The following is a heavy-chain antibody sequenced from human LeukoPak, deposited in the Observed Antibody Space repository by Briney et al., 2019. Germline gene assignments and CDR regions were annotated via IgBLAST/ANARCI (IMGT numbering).Heavy chain of an antibody. CDR2: INPSGGST. J-gene: IGHJ5*02. Sequence: ASVKVSCKASGYTFTTYYVHWVRQAPGQGLEWMGIINPSGGSTTYAQKFRGRLTMTRDMSTSTVYMELSSLRSEDTAVYYCARDNSVEDTAWWFDPWGQGTLSPSPQ. D-gene: IGHD4-23*01. CDR1: GYTFTTYY. V-gene: IGHV1-46*01. CDR3: ARDNSVEDTAWWFDP.